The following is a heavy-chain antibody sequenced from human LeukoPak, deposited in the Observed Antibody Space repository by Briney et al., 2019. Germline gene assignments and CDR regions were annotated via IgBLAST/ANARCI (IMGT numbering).Heavy chain of an antibody. CDR1: GGTFSSYA. CDR2: IIPIFGTA. Sequence: ASVKVSCKASGGTFSSYAISWVRQAPGQGLEWMGGIIPIFGTANYAQKFQGRVTITADESTSTAYMELSSLRSEDTAVYYCASGGEQQLASQFGMDVWGQGTTVTVSS. CDR3: ASGGEQQLASQFGMDV. V-gene: IGHV1-69*13. D-gene: IGHD6-13*01. J-gene: IGHJ6*02.